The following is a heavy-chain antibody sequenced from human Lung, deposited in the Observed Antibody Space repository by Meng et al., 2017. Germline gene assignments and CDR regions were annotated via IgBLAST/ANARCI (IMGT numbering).Heavy chain of an antibody. D-gene: IGHD4-11*01. CDR3: ARGPTTMSHDFDY. V-gene: IGHV4-34*01. Sequence: QLPESGHVRFNPAETLSFPVLVSCVSINDYYVTWIRQPPGKGLEWIGEINHSGTTNYNPSLESRATISVDTSQNNLSLKLSSVTAADSAVYYCARGPTTMSHDFDYWGQGTLVTVSS. J-gene: IGHJ4*02. CDR2: INHSGTT. CDR1: CVSINDYY.